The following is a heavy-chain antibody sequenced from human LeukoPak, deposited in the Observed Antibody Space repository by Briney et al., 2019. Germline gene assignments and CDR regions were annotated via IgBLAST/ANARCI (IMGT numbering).Heavy chain of an antibody. CDR1: GYSFTSYW. CDR2: IDPSDSYT. Sequence: GESLKISCKGSGYSFTSYWISWVHQMPGKGLEWMGRIDPSDSYTNYSPSFQGHVTISADKSISTAYLQWSSLKASDTAMYYCASPYGGYFDYWGQGTLVTVSS. V-gene: IGHV5-10-1*01. J-gene: IGHJ4*02. D-gene: IGHD4/OR15-4a*01. CDR3: ASPYGGYFDY.